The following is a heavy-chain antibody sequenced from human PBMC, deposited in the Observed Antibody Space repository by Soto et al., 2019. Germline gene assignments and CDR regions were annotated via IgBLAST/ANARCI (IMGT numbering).Heavy chain of an antibody. D-gene: IGHD2-2*01. J-gene: IGHJ4*02. Sequence: GXSXRLSCAAYRFTXSNYELTWVSQAPGKGLDWVSYISSSGYTMYYSDSVKARFTISRDNTRNSLYLQMNSLRDEDPAFYYRVRYCSTTLCNGVATRTFDYWGQGTLAPVSS. CDR3: VRYCSTTLCNGVATRTFDY. CDR2: ISSSGYTM. CDR1: RFTXSNYE. V-gene: IGHV3-48*03.